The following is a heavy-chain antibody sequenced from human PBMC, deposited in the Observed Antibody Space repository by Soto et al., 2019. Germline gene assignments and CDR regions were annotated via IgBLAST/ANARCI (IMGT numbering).Heavy chain of an antibody. J-gene: IGHJ6*02. CDR2: FDPEDGET. CDR3: ATPRVVLATPYDPYGMDV. Sequence: GASVKVSCKVSGYTLTELSMHWVRQAPGKGLEWMGGFDPEDGETIYAQKFQGRVTMTEDTSTDTAYMELSSLRSEDTAVYYCATPRVVLATPYDPYGMDVWGQGTTVTVSS. CDR1: GYTLTELS. V-gene: IGHV1-24*01. D-gene: IGHD1-26*01.